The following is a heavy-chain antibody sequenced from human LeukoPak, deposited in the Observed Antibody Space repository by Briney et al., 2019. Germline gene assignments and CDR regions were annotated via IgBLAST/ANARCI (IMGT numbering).Heavy chain of an antibody. D-gene: IGHD3-10*01. CDR2: ISTSGGTT. CDR1: GFTLSSYA. CDR3: AKDEVLWFGERAFDI. Sequence: GGSLSLSCAAPGFTLSSYAMNWVRQAPGKGLDWVSVISTSGGTTYYADSVKGRFTISGDNSKNTLYLQMNSLSVEDTAVYYCAKDEVLWFGERAFDIWGHGTMVTVSS. V-gene: IGHV3-23*01. J-gene: IGHJ3*02.